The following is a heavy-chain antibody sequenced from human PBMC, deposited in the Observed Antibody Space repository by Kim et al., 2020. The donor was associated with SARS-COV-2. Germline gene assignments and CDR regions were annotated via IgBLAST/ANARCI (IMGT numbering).Heavy chain of an antibody. J-gene: IGHJ4*02. D-gene: IGHD2-8*01. CDR2: IKTDGSIT. CDR3: VRDVTWSVDY. CDR1: GFAFSGFW. Sequence: GGSLTLSCAASGFAFSGFWMHWVRQAPGTGLEWVSGIKTDGSITRYADSVRGRFTISRDNAKNTLYLQMESLRREDTAVYYCVRDVTWSVDYWGQGTLVT. V-gene: IGHV3-74*01.